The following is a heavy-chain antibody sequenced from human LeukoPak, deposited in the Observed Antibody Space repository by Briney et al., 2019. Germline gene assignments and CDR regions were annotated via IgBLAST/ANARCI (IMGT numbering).Heavy chain of an antibody. D-gene: IGHD3-22*01. V-gene: IGHV3-15*01. CDR2: IKSKTDGGTT. Sequence: KPGGSLRLSCAASGFTFSNAWMSWVRQAPGKGLEWVGRIKSKTDGGTTDYAAPVKDRFSISRDDSKNMVYLQMDSLNTEDTAIYYCTTDYLPDGNYNDNSGYPVYWGQGTLVTVSS. CDR1: GFTFSNAW. J-gene: IGHJ4*02. CDR3: TTDYLPDGNYNDNSGYPVY.